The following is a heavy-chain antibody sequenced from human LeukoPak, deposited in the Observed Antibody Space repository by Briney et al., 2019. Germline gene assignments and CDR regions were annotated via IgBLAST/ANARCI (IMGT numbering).Heavy chain of an antibody. CDR2: ISSSSSYI. V-gene: IGHV3-21*01. Sequence: PGGSLRLSCAASGFTFSSYSMNWVRQAPGKGLEWVSSISSSSSYIYYADSVKGRFTISRDNAKNSLYLQMNSLRAEDTAVYYCARAGTMYSSSWYPSPDYYYHMDVWGKGTTVTVSS. J-gene: IGHJ6*03. CDR3: ARAGTMYSSSWYPSPDYYYHMDV. D-gene: IGHD6-13*01. CDR1: GFTFSSYS.